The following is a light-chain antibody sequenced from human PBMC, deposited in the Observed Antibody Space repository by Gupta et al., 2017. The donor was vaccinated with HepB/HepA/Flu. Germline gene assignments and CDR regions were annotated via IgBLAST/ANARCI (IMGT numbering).Light chain of an antibody. Sequence: DMQMTQPPSTLSASVGDRVTITCRASQSISTWFAWYQQKPGEDPKLLIYKASNLQSGVPSRFSGSGSGTEFTLTISSLQPDDFATYYCEQHNSYSLTFGQGTKVEIK. CDR2: KAS. J-gene: IGKJ1*01. CDR1: QSISTW. CDR3: EQHNSYSLT. V-gene: IGKV1-5*03.